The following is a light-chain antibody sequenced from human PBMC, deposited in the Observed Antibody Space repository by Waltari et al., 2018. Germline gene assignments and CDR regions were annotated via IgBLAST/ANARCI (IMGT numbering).Light chain of an antibody. V-gene: IGKV1-39*01. CDR2: TAI. Sequence: DIQMTQSPSSLSASVADKVTITCRASQSVSRYLNWYQLKPGQAPKLLIYTAITLHSEVPSRFNGSGSGTDFTLTLSSLQSEDVATYFCQQSSRTPWTFGQGTKVEIK. CDR3: QQSSRTPWT. CDR1: QSVSRY. J-gene: IGKJ1*01.